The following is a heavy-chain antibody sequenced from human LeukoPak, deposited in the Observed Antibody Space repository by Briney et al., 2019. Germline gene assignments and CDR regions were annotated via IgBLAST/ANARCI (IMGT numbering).Heavy chain of an antibody. J-gene: IGHJ5*02. CDR3: ARDLTGTTLSWFDP. D-gene: IGHD1-1*01. CDR1: GYTFTGYY. CDR2: INPSSGGT. V-gene: IGHV1-2*02. Sequence: GASVKVSCKASGYTFTGYYMHWVRQAPGQGLEWMGWINPSSGGTNYAQKFQGRVTMTRDTSISTAYMELSSLRSDDTAVYYCARDLTGTTLSWFDPWGQGTLVTVSS.